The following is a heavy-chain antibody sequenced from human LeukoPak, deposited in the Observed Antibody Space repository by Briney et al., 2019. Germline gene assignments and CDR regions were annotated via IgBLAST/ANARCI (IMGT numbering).Heavy chain of an antibody. CDR1: DDSISSSSYY. CDR3: ARDRVDSSSYYPSYYYYGMDV. J-gene: IGHJ6*02. Sequence: SETLSLTCTASDDSISSSSYYWGWIRQPPGKGLEWIGSIYYSGRTFYNPSLKSRVTISVDTSKKQFSLNLSSVTAADTAVYYCARDRVDSSSYYPSYYYYGMDVWGQGTTVTVSS. V-gene: IGHV4-39*07. CDR2: IYYSGRT. D-gene: IGHD3-22*01.